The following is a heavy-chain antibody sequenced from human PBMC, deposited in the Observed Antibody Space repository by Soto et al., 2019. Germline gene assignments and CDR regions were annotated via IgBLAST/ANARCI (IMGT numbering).Heavy chain of an antibody. J-gene: IGHJ5*02. V-gene: IGHV3-33*01. CDR1: GFSFRSYG. Sequence: QVHLVESGGGVVQPGRSLRLFCAASGFSFRSYGMYWVRQAPGKGLEWVAIIWSDGSNKYYADSVKGRFTISRDNSKDTLYLQRNTLRVEDMGVYYCARDSFSVDIASTYPDHWGQGTLVTVSS. CDR2: IWSDGSNK. D-gene: IGHD5-12*01. CDR3: ARDSFSVDIASTYPDH.